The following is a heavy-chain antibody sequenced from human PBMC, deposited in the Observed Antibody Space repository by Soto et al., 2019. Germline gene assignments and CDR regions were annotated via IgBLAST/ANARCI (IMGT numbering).Heavy chain of an antibody. V-gene: IGHV3-21*01. D-gene: IGHD3-22*01. CDR1: VFTFILYS. J-gene: IGHJ4*02. CDR3: VRARSTDSRPDY. Sequence: PGWSLRLSCASSVFTFILYSMIWVRQAPGKGLEWVASITSSSSYIYYEDSLKGRFTISRDNAKNSLFLQLDSLRAEDTAVYFCVRARSTDSRPDYWGQGTLVTVSS. CDR2: ITSSSSYI.